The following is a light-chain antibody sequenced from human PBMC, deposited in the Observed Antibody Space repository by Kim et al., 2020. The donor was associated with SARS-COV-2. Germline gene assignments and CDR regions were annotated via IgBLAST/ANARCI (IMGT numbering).Light chain of an antibody. V-gene: IGLV3-19*01. Sequence: AVGQTVRITCQGDSLRSYYASWYQQKPGQAPVLVIYGKNYRPSGIPDRFSGSNTGNTASLTITGAQAEDEADYYCNSRDSSGNHYVFGTGTKVTV. CDR1: SLRSYY. CDR3: NSRDSSGNHYV. J-gene: IGLJ1*01. CDR2: GKN.